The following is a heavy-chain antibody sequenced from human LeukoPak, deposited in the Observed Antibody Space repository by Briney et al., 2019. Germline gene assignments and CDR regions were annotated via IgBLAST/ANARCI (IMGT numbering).Heavy chain of an antibody. CDR2: ISYDGSNK. CDR3: ARDSTGYGYEEWS. D-gene: IGHD5-18*01. CDR1: GFTFSYYA. J-gene: IGHJ5*02. V-gene: IGHV3-30*04. Sequence: PGGSLRLSCAASGFTFSYYAMHWVRQAPGKGLEGVAVISYDGSNKYYADSVKGRFTISRDNAKNSLYLQMNSLRAEDTAVYYCARDSTGYGYEEWSWGQGTLVTVSS.